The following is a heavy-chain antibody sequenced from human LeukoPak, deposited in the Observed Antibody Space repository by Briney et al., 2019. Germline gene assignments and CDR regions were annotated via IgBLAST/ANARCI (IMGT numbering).Heavy chain of an antibody. V-gene: IGHV3-21*01. CDR2: ISFSSSYI. J-gene: IGHJ4*02. Sequence: GGSLRLSCAASGFTFSSYGMNWVRQAPGKGLEWVSSISFSSSYICYADSVKGRFTISRDNAKNSLYLQMNSLRAEDTAVYYCARAGGTGTDYFDYWGQGTLVTVSS. CDR1: GFTFSSYG. CDR3: ARAGGTGTDYFDY. D-gene: IGHD1-1*01.